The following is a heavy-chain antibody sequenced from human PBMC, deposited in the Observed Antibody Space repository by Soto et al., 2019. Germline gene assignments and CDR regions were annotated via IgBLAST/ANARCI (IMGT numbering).Heavy chain of an antibody. Sequence: SETLSLTCTVSGDSISSLYWSWIRQPPGKGLEWIGYIYYSGSINYNPSLKSRVTISVDPSKNQFSLRLTSVTAADTAVYYCARLGAYYQSRNPWGPGTLGNVS. D-gene: IGHD3-22*01. CDR2: IYYSGSI. J-gene: IGHJ5*02. V-gene: IGHV4-59*08. CDR1: GDSISSLY. CDR3: ARLGAYYQSRNP.